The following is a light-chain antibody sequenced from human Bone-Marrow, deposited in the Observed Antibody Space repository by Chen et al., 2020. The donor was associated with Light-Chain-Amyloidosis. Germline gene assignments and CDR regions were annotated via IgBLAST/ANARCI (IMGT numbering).Light chain of an antibody. J-gene: IGKJ1*01. CDR2: DAS. V-gene: IGKV3-11*01. CDR1: QSVSSY. CDR3: QQRSDWPPK. Sequence: ETVLTQYTATLSLSPGERATLSCRASQSVSSYVAWYQQKPGQAPRLLIYDASNRATGIPARFSGSGSGTDFTLAISSLEPEDFAVYYCQQRSDWPPKFGQGTKLEIK.